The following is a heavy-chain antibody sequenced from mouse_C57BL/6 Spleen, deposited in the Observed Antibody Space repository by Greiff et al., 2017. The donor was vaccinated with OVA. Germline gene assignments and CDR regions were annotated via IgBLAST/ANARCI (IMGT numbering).Heavy chain of an antibody. CDR1: GYTFTSYW. Sequence: QVQLKQPGAELVKPGASVKLSCKASGYTFTSYWMHWVKQRPGRGLEWIGRIDPNSGGTKYNEKFKSKATLTVDKPSSTAYMQLSSLTSEDSAVYYCARRDSSYWYFDVWGTGTTVTVSS. CDR3: ARRDSSYWYFDV. D-gene: IGHD1-1*01. CDR2: IDPNSGGT. V-gene: IGHV1-72*01. J-gene: IGHJ1*03.